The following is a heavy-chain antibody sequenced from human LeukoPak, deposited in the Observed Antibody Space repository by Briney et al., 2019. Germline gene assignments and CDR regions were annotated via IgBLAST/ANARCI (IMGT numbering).Heavy chain of an antibody. V-gene: IGHV5-51*01. Sequence: GESLKISCKGSGYSFTSYWIGWVRQMPGKGPEWMGIIYPGDSDTRYSPSFQGQVTISADKSISTAYLQWSSLKASDTAMYYCAGVGSSWSDAFDIWGQGTMVTVSS. CDR2: IYPGDSDT. CDR3: AGVGSSWSDAFDI. J-gene: IGHJ3*02. D-gene: IGHD6-13*01. CDR1: GYSFTSYW.